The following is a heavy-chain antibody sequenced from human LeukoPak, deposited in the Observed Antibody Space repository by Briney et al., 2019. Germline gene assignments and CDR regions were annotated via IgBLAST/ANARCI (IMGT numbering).Heavy chain of an antibody. J-gene: IGHJ1*01. Sequence: GGSLRLSCAASGFTFSSYAMSWVRQAPGKGLEWVSTISGSGGGTYYADSVKGRFTISRDNSKNTLFLQMNSLRAEDTAVYYCAKGATVVVVTTIQYWGQGTLVTVSS. CDR3: AKGATVVVVTTIQY. D-gene: IGHD3-22*01. CDR2: ISGSGGGT. CDR1: GFTFSSYA. V-gene: IGHV3-23*01.